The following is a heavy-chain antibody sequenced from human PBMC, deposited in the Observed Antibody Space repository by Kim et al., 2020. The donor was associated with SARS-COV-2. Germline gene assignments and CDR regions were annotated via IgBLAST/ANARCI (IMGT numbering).Heavy chain of an antibody. D-gene: IGHD3-10*01. CDR3: ARDAYGSGLYYFDY. Sequence: YADSVKARFTIARDNSKNTLYLQMNSLRAEDTAVYYCARDAYGSGLYYFDYWGQGTLVTVSS. V-gene: IGHV3-33*01. J-gene: IGHJ4*02.